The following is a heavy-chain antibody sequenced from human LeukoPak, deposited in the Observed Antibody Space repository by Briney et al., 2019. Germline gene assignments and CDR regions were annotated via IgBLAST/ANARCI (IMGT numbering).Heavy chain of an antibody. CDR1: GYTFTGYY. Sequence: ASVKVSCKASGYTFTGYYMHWVRQAPGQGLEWMGWINPNSGGTNYAQKLQGRVTMTTDTSTSTAYMELRSLRSDDTAVYYCARVDILTGYYFFDSWGQGTLVTVSS. CDR2: INPNSGGT. J-gene: IGHJ4*02. V-gene: IGHV1-2*02. D-gene: IGHD3-9*01. CDR3: ARVDILTGYYFFDS.